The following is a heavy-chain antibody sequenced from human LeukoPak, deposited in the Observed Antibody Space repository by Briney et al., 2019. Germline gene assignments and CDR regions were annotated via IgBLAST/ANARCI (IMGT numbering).Heavy chain of an antibody. CDR2: IYISGST. V-gene: IGHV4-4*07. CDR1: GGSISTHY. J-gene: IGHJ5*02. D-gene: IGHD3-10*01. Sequence: ASETLPLTCTVSGGSISTHYWSWIRQSAGRGLEWIGRIYISGSTDYNPSLKSRVTMSVDTSKNQFSLKLSPVTAADTAVYYCARAFITMVRGVSNWFDPWGQGTLVTVSS. CDR3: ARAFITMVRGVSNWFDP.